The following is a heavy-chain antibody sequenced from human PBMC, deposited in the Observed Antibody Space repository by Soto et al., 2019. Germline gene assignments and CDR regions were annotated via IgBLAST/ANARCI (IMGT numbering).Heavy chain of an antibody. Sequence: ASVKVSCKASGYTFTGYYMHWVRQAPGQGLEWMGWINPNSGGTNYAQKFQGRVTMTRDTSISTAYMELSRLRSDDTAVYYCARDRSSITGRYYYYYGMDVWGQGTTVTVS. V-gene: IGHV1-2*02. D-gene: IGHD1-20*01. CDR2: INPNSGGT. CDR1: GYTFTGYY. J-gene: IGHJ6*02. CDR3: ARDRSSITGRYYYYYGMDV.